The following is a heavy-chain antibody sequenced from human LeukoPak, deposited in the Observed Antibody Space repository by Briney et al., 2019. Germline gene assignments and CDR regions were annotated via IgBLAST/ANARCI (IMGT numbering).Heavy chain of an antibody. CDR3: AKTHSHFPPYFDY. D-gene: IGHD4-11*01. CDR2: IYSSGST. V-gene: IGHV4-4*07. J-gene: IGHJ4*02. CDR1: GGSISSYY. Sequence: SETLSLTCTVSGGSISSYYWSWIRQPAGKGLEWIGRIYSSGSTNYNSSLKSRVIMSVDTSKNQFSLKLTSVTAADTAMYYCAKTHSHFPPYFDYWGQGTLVIVSS.